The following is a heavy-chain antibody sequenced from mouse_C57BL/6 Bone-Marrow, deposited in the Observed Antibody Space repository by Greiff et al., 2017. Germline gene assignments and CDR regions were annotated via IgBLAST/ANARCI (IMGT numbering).Heavy chain of an antibody. V-gene: IGHV1-9*01. CDR3: ARTGVTSDY. Sequence: QVQLQQSGAELMKPGASVKLSCKATGYTFTGYWIGWVKQRPGHGLEWIGEILPGSGSTNNNEKFKGKATFTADTSSNTAYLQLSSLTTEDSAIDYCARTGVTSDYWGQGTTLTVSS. CDR2: ILPGSGST. D-gene: IGHD2-2*01. CDR1: GYTFTGYW. J-gene: IGHJ2*01.